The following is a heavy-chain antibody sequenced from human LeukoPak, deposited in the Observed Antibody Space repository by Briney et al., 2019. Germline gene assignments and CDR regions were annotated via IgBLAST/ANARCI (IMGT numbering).Heavy chain of an antibody. Sequence: GVSVKVSCKASGYTFTSYGISWVRQAPGQGLEWMGWISAYNGNTNYAQKLQGRVTMTTDTSTSTAYMELRSLRSDDTAVYYCARTYYDILTGYLDYWGQGTLVTVSS. CDR1: GYTFTSYG. J-gene: IGHJ4*02. V-gene: IGHV1-18*01. CDR2: ISAYNGNT. D-gene: IGHD3-9*01. CDR3: ARTYYDILTGYLDY.